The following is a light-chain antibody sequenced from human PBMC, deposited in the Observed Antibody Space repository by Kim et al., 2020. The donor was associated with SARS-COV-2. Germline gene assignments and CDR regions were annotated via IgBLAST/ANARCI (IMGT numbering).Light chain of an antibody. CDR2: EDY. J-gene: IGLJ2*01. CDR3: QSYDDTTVV. CDR1: SGSFANSY. V-gene: IGLV6-57*03. Sequence: RPVTICCNRSSGSFANSYVQWFQQRPGSVPTTVIFEDYHRPSGVPDRFSGSVDSSSNSASLTISGLRTEDEADYYCQSYDDTTVVFGGGTQLTVL.